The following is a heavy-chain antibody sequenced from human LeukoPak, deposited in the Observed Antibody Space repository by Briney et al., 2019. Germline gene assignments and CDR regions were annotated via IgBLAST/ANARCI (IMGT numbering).Heavy chain of an antibody. D-gene: IGHD3-10*01. V-gene: IGHV1-69*05. CDR1: GGTFSSYA. CDR3: VRDYFGSGTHYVFEI. Sequence: ASVKVSCKASGGTFSSYAISWVRQAPGQGLEWMGGIIPIFGTANYAPKLQGRVTMTTDTSTTTAYMELRSLRSDDTAVYFCVRDYFGSGTHYVFEIWGQGTMVIVSS. J-gene: IGHJ3*02. CDR2: IIPIFGTA.